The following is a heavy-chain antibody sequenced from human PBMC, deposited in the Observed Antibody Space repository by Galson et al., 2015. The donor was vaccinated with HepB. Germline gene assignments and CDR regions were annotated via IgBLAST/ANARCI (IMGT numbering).Heavy chain of an antibody. CDR2: ISSSSSYI. CDR1: GFTFSSYS. D-gene: IGHD6-19*01. V-gene: IGHV3-21*01. Sequence: SLRLSCAASGFTFSSYSMNWVRQAPGKGLEWVSSISSSSSYIYYADSVKGRFTISRDNAKNSLYLQMNSLRAEDTAVYYCARHPVSLSPKSAVAGIENWFDPWGQGTLVTVSS. CDR3: ARHPVSLSPKSAVAGIENWFDP. J-gene: IGHJ5*02.